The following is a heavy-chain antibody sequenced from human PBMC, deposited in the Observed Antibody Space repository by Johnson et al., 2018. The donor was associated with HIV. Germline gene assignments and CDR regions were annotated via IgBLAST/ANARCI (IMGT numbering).Heavy chain of an antibody. D-gene: IGHD3-10*01. CDR3: TRDRDGVGVS. CDR2: IRNKPSSYSP. Sequence: VQLVESGGGLVQPGGSLRLSCVGSGFRFSDHFMDWVRQAPGKGLAWVGRIRNKPSSYSPEYAASVKGSFTVSRDDSKNSVYLQMSSLKTEDTAVYYCTRDRDGVGVSWGQGTMVTVSS. V-gene: IGHV3-72*01. CDR1: GFRFSDHF. J-gene: IGHJ3*01.